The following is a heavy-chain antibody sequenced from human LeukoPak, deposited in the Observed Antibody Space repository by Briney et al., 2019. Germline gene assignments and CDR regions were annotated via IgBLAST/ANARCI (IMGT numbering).Heavy chain of an antibody. V-gene: IGHV1-8*01. J-gene: IGHJ6*03. Sequence: ASVKVSCKSSGYTFTSYDIKWERQATGQGLEGMGWMNPNSGNTGYAQKFQGRITMTRNPSKRTAYMELSSMRSEDTAVYYGARGLSGYDYYYYYYYMDVWGKGTTVTVSS. D-gene: IGHD5-12*01. CDR1: GYTFTSYD. CDR3: ARGLSGYDYYYYYYYMDV. CDR2: MNPNSGNT.